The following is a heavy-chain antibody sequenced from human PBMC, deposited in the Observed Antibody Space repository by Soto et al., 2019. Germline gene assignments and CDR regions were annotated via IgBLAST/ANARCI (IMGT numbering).Heavy chain of an antibody. J-gene: IGHJ5*02. D-gene: IGHD2-2*01. Sequence: VGSLRLSCAASGFTFRNHGMHWVRLAPGRGLEWVAVIWYDGSEKYYADSVKGRFTISRDNSKNTLYLQMNSLRGEDTAVYYCARDLGWPAARFNPWGQGTLVTVS. CDR1: GFTFRNHG. CDR3: ARDLGWPAARFNP. V-gene: IGHV3-33*01. CDR2: IWYDGSEK.